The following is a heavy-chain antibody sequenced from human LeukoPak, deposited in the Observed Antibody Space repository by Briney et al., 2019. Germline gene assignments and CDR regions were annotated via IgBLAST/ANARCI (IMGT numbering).Heavy chain of an antibody. V-gene: IGHV3-30*18. D-gene: IGHD7-27*01. CDR2: ISYDGSNK. J-gene: IGHJ4*02. Sequence: GRSLRLSCAASGFTFSSYGMHWVRQAPGKGLERVAVISYDGSNKYYADSVKGRFTISRDNSKNTLYLQMNSLRAEDTAVYYCAKPLGQGYWGQGTLVTVSS. CDR3: AKPLGQGY. CDR1: GFTFSSYG.